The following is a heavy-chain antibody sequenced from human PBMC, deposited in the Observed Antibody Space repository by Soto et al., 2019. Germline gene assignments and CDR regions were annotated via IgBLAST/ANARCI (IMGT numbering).Heavy chain of an antibody. CDR2: INPNSGGT. J-gene: IGHJ3*02. Sequence: GASVKVSCKASVYTFTGYFIHWVRQAPGQGLEWMGWINPNSGGTDYAQNFQGRVTMTRDTSITTAYMELSRLTSDDTAVYYCAAAYAPDLGDAFDIWGQGTMVTVSS. CDR3: AAAYAPDLGDAFDI. D-gene: IGHD1-26*01. CDR1: VYTFTGYF. V-gene: IGHV1-2*02.